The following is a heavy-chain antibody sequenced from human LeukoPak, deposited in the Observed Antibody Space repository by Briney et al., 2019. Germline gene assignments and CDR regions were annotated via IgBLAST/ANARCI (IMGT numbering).Heavy chain of an antibody. CDR3: ARRVGAGFDY. V-gene: IGHV4-34*01. J-gene: IGHJ4*02. D-gene: IGHD1-26*01. Sequence: SETLSLTCAVYGGSFSGYYWSWIRQPPGKGLEWIGEINHSGSTNYNPSLKSRVTISVDTSKNQFSLKLSSVTAADTAVYYCARRVGAGFDYWGQGTLVTVSS. CDR2: INHSGST. CDR1: GGSFSGYY.